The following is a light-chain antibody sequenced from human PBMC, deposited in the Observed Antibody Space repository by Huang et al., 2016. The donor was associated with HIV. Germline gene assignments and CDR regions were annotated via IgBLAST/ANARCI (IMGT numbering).Light chain of an antibody. Sequence: ERVLTQSPGTLSVSPGERATLSCRTSQGIGNSLAWYQLKPGQAPGLLIYETFIRASEIPARFSGGGSEIDFTLTISGLQSEDSAVYYCQQYHEWPRTFGQGTKVEIK. J-gene: IGKJ2*01. CDR1: QGIGNS. CDR2: ETF. V-gene: IGKV3-15*01. CDR3: QQYHEWPRT.